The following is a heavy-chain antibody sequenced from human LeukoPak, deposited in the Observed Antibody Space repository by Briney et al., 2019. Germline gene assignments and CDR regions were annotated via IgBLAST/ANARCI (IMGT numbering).Heavy chain of an antibody. CDR3: ARGGAYSYGYVGY. CDR2: ISGSGHDI. Sequence: GGSLRLSCAASGFTFSDSYMTWVRQAPGKGVEWVAYISGSGHDINYSESAKGRFTISRDNAKNSLYLQMSSLRVEDTAVYYCARGGAYSYGYVGYWGQGTLVTVSS. V-gene: IGHV3-11*04. D-gene: IGHD5-18*01. CDR1: GFTFSDSY. J-gene: IGHJ4*02.